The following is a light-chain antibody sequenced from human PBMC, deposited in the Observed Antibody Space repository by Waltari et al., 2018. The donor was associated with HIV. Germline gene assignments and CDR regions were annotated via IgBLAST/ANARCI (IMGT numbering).Light chain of an antibody. CDR3: QQLKTYLVP. V-gene: IGKV1-9*01. CDR1: QGVASS. J-gene: IGKJ4*02. Sequence: IQLTQSPSVLSASVGARVSITCRATQGVASSLAWYQKKPGKAPKLLIYAVSVLQSGAPSRFSGSGYGTAFSFTLSGVPTEDLATYDCQQLKTYLVPSGGATKV. CDR2: AVS.